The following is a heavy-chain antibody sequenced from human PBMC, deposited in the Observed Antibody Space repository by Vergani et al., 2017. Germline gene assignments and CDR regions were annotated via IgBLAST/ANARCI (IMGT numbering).Heavy chain of an antibody. D-gene: IGHD4-17*01. CDR2: ISYDGSNK. CDR3: ARVPGAYCYYDL. Sequence: QVQLVESGGGVVQPGRSLRLSCAASGFTFSSYGMHWVRQAPGKGLEWVTVISYDGSNKYYADSVKGRFTISRDNSKNTLYLQMNSLRAEDTAVYYCARVPGAYCYYDLWGRGTLVTVSS. V-gene: IGHV3-30*03. CDR1: GFTFSSYG. J-gene: IGHJ2*01.